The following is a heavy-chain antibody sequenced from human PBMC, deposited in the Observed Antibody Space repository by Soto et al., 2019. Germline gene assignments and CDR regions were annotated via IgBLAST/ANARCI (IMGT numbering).Heavy chain of an antibody. D-gene: IGHD3-10*01. CDR3: ARDLDYYGSGNYYNRIDY. CDR1: GGPFSDYA. V-gene: IGHV1-69*01. J-gene: IGHJ4*02. CDR2: IIPMFGTA. Sequence: QVQLVQSGAEVKKPGSSVKVSCKVSGGPFSDYAVSWVRQAPGPGLEWMGGIIPMFGTANYAQKFQGRITITADESSTTAYMELSSLRSEDTAGYYCARDLDYYGSGNYYNRIDYWGQGTLVTVSS.